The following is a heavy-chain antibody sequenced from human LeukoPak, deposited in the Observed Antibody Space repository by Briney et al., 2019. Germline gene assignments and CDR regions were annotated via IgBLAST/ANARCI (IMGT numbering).Heavy chain of an antibody. J-gene: IGHJ4*02. V-gene: IGHV3-48*04. CDR1: GFTFSSYS. D-gene: IGHD4-23*01. CDR3: ARVVTGPRGAIGY. CDR2: ISSSSSTI. Sequence: PGGSLRLSCAASGFTFSSYSMNWVRQAPGKGLEWVSYISSSSSTIYYADSVKGRFTISRDNAKNSLYLQMNSLRAEDTAVYYCARVVTGPRGAIGYWGQGTLVTVSS.